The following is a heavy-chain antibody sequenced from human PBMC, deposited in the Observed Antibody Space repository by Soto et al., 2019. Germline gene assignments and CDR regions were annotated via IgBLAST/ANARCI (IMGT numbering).Heavy chain of an antibody. Sequence: SETLSLTCAVYGGSFSGYYWSWIRQPPGKGLEWIGEINHSGSTNYNPSLKSRVTISVDTSKNQFSLKLSSVTAADTAVYYCARGRVAKKLDYWGQGTLVTVSS. J-gene: IGHJ4*02. CDR1: GGSFSGYY. V-gene: IGHV4-34*01. CDR3: ARGRVAKKLDY. CDR2: INHSGST.